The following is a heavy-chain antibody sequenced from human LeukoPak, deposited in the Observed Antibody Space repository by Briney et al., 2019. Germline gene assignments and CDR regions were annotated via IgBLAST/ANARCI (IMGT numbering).Heavy chain of an antibody. V-gene: IGHV4-59*01. J-gene: IGHJ4*02. D-gene: IGHD1-14*01. CDR3: ARAPRTSNPFDY. Sequence: SETLSLTCTVSGGSISSFYWNWIRQPPGKGLEWIGYVYYSGSTNYNPSLKSRVTISVDTSKNQFSLKLSSVTAADAAVYYCARAPRTSNPFDYWGQGTLVTVSS. CDR2: VYYSGST. CDR1: GGSISSFY.